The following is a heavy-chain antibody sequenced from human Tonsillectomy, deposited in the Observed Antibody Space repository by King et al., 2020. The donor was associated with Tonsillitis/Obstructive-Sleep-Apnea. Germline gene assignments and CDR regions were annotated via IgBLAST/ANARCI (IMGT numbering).Heavy chain of an antibody. CDR2: ISCNSGNI. V-gene: IGHV3-9*01. D-gene: IGHD4-23*01. Sequence: VQLVESGGGLVQPGRSLRLSCAASGFTFDDYAMYWVRQAPGKGLEWVSGISCNSGNIHYGDSVKGRFTISRDNARDSLYLQMNSLRAEDTALYYCAKDLIIATYGTPGGAFDIWRQGTMVPVSS. CDR3: AKDLIIATYGTPGGAFDI. J-gene: IGHJ3*02. CDR1: GFTFDDYA.